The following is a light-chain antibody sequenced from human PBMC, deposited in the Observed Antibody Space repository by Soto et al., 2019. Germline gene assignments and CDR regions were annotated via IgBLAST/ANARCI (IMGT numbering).Light chain of an antibody. CDR2: GAS. CDR3: QHYNNWPPWT. V-gene: IGKV3-15*01. CDR1: QGVSSN. Sequence: EIVMTQSPATLSVSPGDRATLTCRASQGVSSNLAWYQQKPGQAPSLLIYGASTRATVIPARFSGSGSGTEFTLTNSSLQSEDFAVYYCQHYNNWPPWTFGQGTKVEIK. J-gene: IGKJ1*01.